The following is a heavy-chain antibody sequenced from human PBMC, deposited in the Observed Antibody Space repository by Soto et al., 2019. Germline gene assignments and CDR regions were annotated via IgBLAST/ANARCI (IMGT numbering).Heavy chain of an antibody. CDR2: ISSDGVNK. Sequence: QVQLVESGGGVVQPGRSLRLSCAASGFTFSSFVMHWVRQAPGKGLEWVAVISSDGVNKYYAESVRGRFAISRDNXXNTLYLQMNSLRAEDTAVYYCAKGPYSTTSGWFDSWGQGTLVTVSS. D-gene: IGHD6-13*01. CDR1: GFTFSSFV. J-gene: IGHJ5*01. V-gene: IGHV3-30*18. CDR3: AKGPYSTTSGWFDS.